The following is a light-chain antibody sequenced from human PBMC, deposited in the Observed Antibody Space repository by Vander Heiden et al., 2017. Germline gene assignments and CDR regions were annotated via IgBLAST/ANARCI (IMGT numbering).Light chain of an antibody. V-gene: IGLV3-19*01. Sequence: SSEMTQDPAESVALGQTVRITCQGDSLRSYYASWFQQKPGQAPLLIIYGENNRPSGIPDRFSGSSSGNTASLTITGAQAEDEADYYCNSRDSSGNHLEVFGGGTKLTVL. CDR2: GEN. CDR3: NSRDSSGNHLEV. CDR1: SLRSYY. J-gene: IGLJ3*02.